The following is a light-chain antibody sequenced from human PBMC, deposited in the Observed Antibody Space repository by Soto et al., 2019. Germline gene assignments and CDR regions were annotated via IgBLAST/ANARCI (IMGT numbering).Light chain of an antibody. J-gene: IGLJ1*01. Sequence: QSVLTQSPSVSGAPGQSVSISCTGTSSNIGAGFDVHWYQQLPATAPKLLIYGNNNRPSGVPDRFSGSKSGTSASLAITGLRAEDEVDYYCKSYDTNLSGGSFSGTGTKLTV. V-gene: IGLV1-40*01. CDR1: SSNIGAGFD. CDR3: KSYDTNLSGGSF. CDR2: GNN.